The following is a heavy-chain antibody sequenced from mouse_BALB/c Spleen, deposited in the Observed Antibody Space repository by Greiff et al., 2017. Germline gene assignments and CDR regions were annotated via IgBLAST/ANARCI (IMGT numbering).Heavy chain of an antibody. CDR3: AREGTIPYFDY. CDR1: GYSFTGYY. V-gene: IGHV1-26*01. CDR2: INPYNGAT. Sequence: VQLQQSGPELVKPGASVKISCKASGYSFTGYYMHWVKQSHVKSLEWIGRINPYNGATSYNQNFKDKASLTVDKSSSTAYMELHSLASEDSAVYYCAREGTIPYFDYWGQGTTLTVSS. J-gene: IGHJ2*01. D-gene: IGHD3-3*01.